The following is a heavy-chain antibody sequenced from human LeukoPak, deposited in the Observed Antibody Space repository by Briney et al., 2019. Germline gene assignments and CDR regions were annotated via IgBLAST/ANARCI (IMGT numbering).Heavy chain of an antibody. Sequence: GGSLRPSCAASGFDVSNNYMTWVRQAPGKGLEWVSVIYSGGNTYYTGSVRGRFTISRDNAKNTLYLQMNNLRAEDTAVYYCASPLGYCRGGTCSSDAYWGQATLATVSS. V-gene: IGHV3-53*01. J-gene: IGHJ4*02. D-gene: IGHD2-15*01. CDR3: ASPLGYCRGGTCSSDAY. CDR1: GFDVSNNY. CDR2: IYSGGNT.